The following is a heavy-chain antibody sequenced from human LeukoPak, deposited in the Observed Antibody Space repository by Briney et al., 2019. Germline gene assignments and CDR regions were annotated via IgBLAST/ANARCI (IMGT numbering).Heavy chain of an antibody. D-gene: IGHD2-2*01. Sequence: PSETLSLTCAVYGGSFSGYYWSWIRQPPGKGLEWIGEINHSGSTNYNPSLKSRVTISVDTSKNQFSLKLSSVTAADTAVYYCASSGGDIVVVPAPHLEYWGQGTLVTVSS. CDR2: INHSGST. CDR3: ASSGGDIVVVPAPHLEY. J-gene: IGHJ4*02. CDR1: GGSFSGYY. V-gene: IGHV4-34*01.